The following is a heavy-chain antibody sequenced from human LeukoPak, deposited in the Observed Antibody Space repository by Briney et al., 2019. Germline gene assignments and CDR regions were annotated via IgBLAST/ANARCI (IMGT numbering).Heavy chain of an antibody. V-gene: IGHV4-59*01. J-gene: IGHJ3*02. Sequence: SETLSLTCTVPGDSIGNYYWSWIRQPPGKGLESIGYIHYSGSTKNNPSLQSRVIISLNTSKNQFSLKLSSVTAADTAVYFCARYDSSGHHHLGAFDIWGQGTTVTVSS. CDR2: IHYSGST. D-gene: IGHD3-22*01. CDR3: ARYDSSGHHHLGAFDI. CDR1: GDSIGNYY.